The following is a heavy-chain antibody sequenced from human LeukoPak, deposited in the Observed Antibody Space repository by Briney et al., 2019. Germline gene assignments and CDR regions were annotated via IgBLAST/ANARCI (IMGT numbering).Heavy chain of an antibody. J-gene: IGHJ4*02. V-gene: IGHV1-46*01. D-gene: IGHD6-25*01. Sequence: ASVKVSCKASGYTFTNYYVHWVRQAPGQGLEWMGIINPSGSSTSYAQKFQGRITMTRDASTSTVYMELSSVRSEDTAVYYCARELGSELGIDYWGQGTLVTVSS. CDR1: GYTFTNYY. CDR2: INPSGSST. CDR3: ARELGSELGIDY.